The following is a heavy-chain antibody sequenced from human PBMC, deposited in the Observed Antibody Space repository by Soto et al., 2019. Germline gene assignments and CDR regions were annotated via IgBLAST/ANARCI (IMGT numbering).Heavy chain of an antibody. Sequence: QVQLVQSGAEVKKPGSSVKVSCTASGGTFSSYAISWVRQAPGQGLEWMGGIIPIFGTANYAQKFQGRVTITADESTSTAYMELSSLRSEDTAVYYCARAGFAPNSYSLYGMDVWGQGTTVTVSS. V-gene: IGHV1-69*01. J-gene: IGHJ6*02. CDR2: IIPIFGTA. CDR1: GGTFSSYA. D-gene: IGHD2-21*01. CDR3: ARAGFAPNSYSLYGMDV.